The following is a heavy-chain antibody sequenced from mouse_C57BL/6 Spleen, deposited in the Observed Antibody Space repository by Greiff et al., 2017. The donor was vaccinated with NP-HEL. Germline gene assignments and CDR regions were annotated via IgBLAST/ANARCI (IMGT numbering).Heavy chain of an antibody. CDR1: GYTFTDYY. J-gene: IGHJ2*01. CDR3: ARVAGTEGYFDY. CDR2: INPYNGGT. Sequence: DVKLQESGPVLVKPGASVKMSCKASGYTFTDYYMNWVKQSHGKSLEWIGVINPYNGGTSYNQKFKGKATLTVDKSSSTAYMELNSLTSEDSAVYYCARVAGTEGYFDYWGQGTTLTVSS. D-gene: IGHD4-1*01. V-gene: IGHV1-19*01.